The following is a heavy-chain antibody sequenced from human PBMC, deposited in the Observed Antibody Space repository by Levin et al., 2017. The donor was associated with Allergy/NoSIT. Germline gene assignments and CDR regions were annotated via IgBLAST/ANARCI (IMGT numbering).Heavy chain of an antibody. V-gene: IGHV3-7*01. Sequence: PGGSLRLSCAASGFTFSSYWMSWVRQAPGKGLEWVANIKQDGSEKYYVDSVKGRFTISRDNAKNSLYLQMNSLRAEDTAVYYCATGLGYCSSTSCPRNDAFDIWGQGTMVTVSS. CDR3: ATGLGYCSSTSCPRNDAFDI. D-gene: IGHD2-2*01. J-gene: IGHJ3*02. CDR2: IKQDGSEK. CDR1: GFTFSSYW.